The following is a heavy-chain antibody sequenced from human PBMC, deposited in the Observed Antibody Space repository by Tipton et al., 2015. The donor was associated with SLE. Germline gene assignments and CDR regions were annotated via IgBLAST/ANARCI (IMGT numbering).Heavy chain of an antibody. CDR1: GGSISSGGYY. CDR2: IYYSGST. D-gene: IGHD5-18*01. Sequence: TLSLTCTVSGGSISSGGYYWCWIRQHPGKGLEWIGYIYYSGSTYYNPSLKSRVTISVDTSKNQFSLKLSSVTAADTAVYYCARGLDTAMVFDYWGQGTLVTVSS. J-gene: IGHJ4*02. CDR3: ARGLDTAMVFDY. V-gene: IGHV4-31*03.